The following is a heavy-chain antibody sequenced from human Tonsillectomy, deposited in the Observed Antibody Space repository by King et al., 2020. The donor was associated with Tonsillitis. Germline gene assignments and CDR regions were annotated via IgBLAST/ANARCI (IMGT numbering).Heavy chain of an antibody. CDR2: ISSSGSTI. CDR3: ARGSRTVAAAGLGVGY. D-gene: IGHD6-13*01. CDR1: GFTFSSYE. Sequence: QLVQSGGGLVQPGGSLRLSCAASGFTFSSYEMNWVRQAPGKGLEWGSYISSSGSTIYYADSVKGRFTISRDNAKNSRYLQMNSPGAEDTAVYYCARGSRTVAAAGLGVGYWGQGTLVTVSS. J-gene: IGHJ4*02. V-gene: IGHV3-48*03.